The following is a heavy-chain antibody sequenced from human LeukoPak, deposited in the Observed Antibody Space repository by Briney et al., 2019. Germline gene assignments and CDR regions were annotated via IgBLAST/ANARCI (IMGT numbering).Heavy chain of an antibody. J-gene: IGHJ4*02. V-gene: IGHV3-7*05. CDR2: INQDGGEK. CDR1: GFTLSRYW. D-gene: IGHD2-2*01. Sequence: GGSLRLSCAASGFTLSRYWMSWVRQAPGKGLEWVANINQDGGEKNYVDSVKGRFTISRDNAKNSLYLQMNSLRAEDTAVYYCARAYQTDYGGQGTLSPSPQ. CDR3: ARAYQTDY.